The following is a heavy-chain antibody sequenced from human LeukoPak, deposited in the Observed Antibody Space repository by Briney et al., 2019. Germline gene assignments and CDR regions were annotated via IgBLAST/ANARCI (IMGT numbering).Heavy chain of an antibody. CDR1: GGSFSGYY. J-gene: IGHJ5*02. CDR3: ARGLVVPAAILMAGHNNWFDP. D-gene: IGHD2-2*02. Sequence: SETLSLTCAVYGGSFSGYYWSWIRQPPGKGLEWIGEINHSGSTNYNPSLKSRVTISVDTSKNQFSLKLSSVTAADTAVYYCARGLVVPAAILMAGHNNWFDPWGQGTLVAVSS. V-gene: IGHV4-34*01. CDR2: INHSGST.